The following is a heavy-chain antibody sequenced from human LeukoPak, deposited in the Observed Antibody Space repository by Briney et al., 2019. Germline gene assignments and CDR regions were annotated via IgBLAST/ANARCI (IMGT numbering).Heavy chain of an antibody. V-gene: IGHV4-59*08. CDR3: ARIPREYVAPRLDY. D-gene: IGHD3-10*01. CDR1: GGSISSYY. CDR2: INYSGST. J-gene: IGHJ4*01. Sequence: SETLSLTCTVSGGSISSYYWSWIRQPPGKGLEWIGYINYSGSTNYNPSLKSRVTISVDTSKNQFSLKLSSVTAADTAVYYCARIPREYVAPRLDYWGQGTLVTVSS.